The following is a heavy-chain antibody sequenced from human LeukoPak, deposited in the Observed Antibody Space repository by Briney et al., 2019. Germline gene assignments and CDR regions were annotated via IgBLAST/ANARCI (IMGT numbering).Heavy chain of an antibody. CDR3: ARDYYDSSGYYYIPFDY. D-gene: IGHD3-22*01. CDR1: GGSISSGDYY. V-gene: IGHV4-30-4*08. J-gene: IGHJ4*02. CDR2: IYYSGST. Sequence: SQTLSLTCTVSGGSISSGDYYWSWIRQPPGKGLERIGYIYYSGSTYYNPSLKSRVTISVDTSKNQFSLKLSSVTAADTAVYYCARDYYDSSGYYYIPFDYWGQGTLVTVSS.